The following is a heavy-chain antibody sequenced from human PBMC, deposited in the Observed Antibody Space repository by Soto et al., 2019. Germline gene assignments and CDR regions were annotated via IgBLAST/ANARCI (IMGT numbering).Heavy chain of an antibody. Sequence: GGSLRLSCAASGFTFSNYGMHWVRQAPGKGLEWVAVISYDGGNKYYADSVKGRFTISRDNSENTLYLQMNSLRAEDTAVYYCAKDLYSSSPTGRYNYYGMDVWGQGTTVTVSS. CDR1: GFTFSNYG. V-gene: IGHV3-30*18. D-gene: IGHD6-6*01. CDR3: AKDLYSSSPTGRYNYYGMDV. J-gene: IGHJ6*02. CDR2: ISYDGGNK.